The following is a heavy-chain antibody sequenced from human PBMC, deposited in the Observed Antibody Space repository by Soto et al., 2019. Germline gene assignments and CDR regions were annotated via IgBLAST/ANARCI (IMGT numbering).Heavy chain of an antibody. Sequence: ASETLSLTCTVSGGSISSYYWSWIRQPPGKGLEWIGYIYYSGSTNYNPSLKSRVTISVDTSKNQFSLKLSSVTAADTAVYYCARYRTIFGPGRLDYWGQGTLVTVSS. D-gene: IGHD3-3*01. J-gene: IGHJ4*02. CDR2: IYYSGST. CDR1: GGSISSYY. V-gene: IGHV4-59*08. CDR3: ARYRTIFGPGRLDY.